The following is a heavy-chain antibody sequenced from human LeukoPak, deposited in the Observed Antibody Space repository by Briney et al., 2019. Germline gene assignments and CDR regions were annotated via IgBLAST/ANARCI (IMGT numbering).Heavy chain of an antibody. V-gene: IGHV3-21*01. CDR2: ISSSSSYI. J-gene: IGHJ6*03. CDR3: ARRWCSSTSCYVYYYYYMGV. CDR1: GFTFSSYI. Sequence: PGGSLRLSCAASGFTFSSYIMNWVRQAPGKGLEWVSSISSSSSYIYYADSVKGRFTISRDNAKNSLYLQMNSLRAEDTAVYYCARRWCSSTSCYVYYYYYMGVWGKGTTVTVSS. D-gene: IGHD2-2*01.